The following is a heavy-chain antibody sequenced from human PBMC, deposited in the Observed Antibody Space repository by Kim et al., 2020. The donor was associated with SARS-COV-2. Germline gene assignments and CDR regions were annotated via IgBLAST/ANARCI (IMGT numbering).Heavy chain of an antibody. J-gene: IGHJ4*02. V-gene: IGHV3-30*02. D-gene: IGHD3-22*01. Sequence: YADSVMGRFTISRDNSKNTLYLQMNSLRAEDTAVYYCAKDGGSGYSPPDYWGQGTLVTVSS. CDR3: AKDGGSGYSPPDY.